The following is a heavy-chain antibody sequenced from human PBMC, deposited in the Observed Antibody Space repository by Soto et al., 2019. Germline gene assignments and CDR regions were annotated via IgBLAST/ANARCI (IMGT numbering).Heavy chain of an antibody. CDR1: GFTFSSYG. J-gene: IGHJ4*02. CDR2: ISYDGSNK. V-gene: IGHV3-30*03. Sequence: QVQLVESGGGVVQPGRSLRLSCAASGFTFSSYGMHWVRQAPGKGLEWVAVISYDGSNKYYADSVKGRFTISRDNSKNTLYLQMNSLRAEDTAVYYCASIIDYYFDYWGQGTLVTVSS. CDR3: ASIIDYYFDY.